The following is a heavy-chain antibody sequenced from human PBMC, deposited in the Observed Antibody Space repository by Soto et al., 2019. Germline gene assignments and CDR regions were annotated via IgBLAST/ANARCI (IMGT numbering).Heavy chain of an antibody. Sequence: CGPALVNPTATLPLTCPVAWLSLINAGMGVGWIPQPQPPQPAWLAHIFSSDEKFYSTSLKSRLTISKYTSKSQVVLTMNNMDHVDTATYFCARMVRIVGATFYFDSWGQGTMVTVSS. CDR3: ARMVRIVGATFYFDS. J-gene: IGHJ4*02. D-gene: IGHD1-26*01. CDR2: IFSSDEK. CDR1: WLSLINAGMG. V-gene: IGHV2-26*01.